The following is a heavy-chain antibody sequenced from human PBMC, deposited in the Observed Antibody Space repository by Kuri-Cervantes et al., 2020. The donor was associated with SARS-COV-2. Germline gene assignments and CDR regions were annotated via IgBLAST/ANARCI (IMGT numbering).Heavy chain of an antibody. V-gene: IGHV3-13*01. J-gene: IGHJ4*02. Sequence: GESLKISCAASGFTFSSYDMHWVRQATGKGLGWVSAIGTAGDTYYPGSVKGRFTISRENAKNSLYLQMNSLRAGDTAVYYCTTFESHGSTTLDYWGQGTLVTVSS. CDR3: TTFESHGSTTLDY. CDR2: IGTAGDT. CDR1: GFTFSSYD. D-gene: IGHD1-1*01.